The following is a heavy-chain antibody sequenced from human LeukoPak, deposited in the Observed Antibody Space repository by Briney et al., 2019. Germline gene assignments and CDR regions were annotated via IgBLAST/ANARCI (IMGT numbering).Heavy chain of an antibody. CDR2: VNHSGST. D-gene: IGHD3-10*01. CDR1: GGSFSGYY. J-gene: IGHJ4*02. Sequence: PSETLSLTCAVYGGSFSGYYWSWIRQPPGKGLEWIGEVNHSGSTNYNPSLKSRVTISVDTSKNQFSLKLSSVTAADTAVYYCAREADGSGSYYHFDYWGQGTLVTVSS. CDR3: AREADGSGSYYHFDY. V-gene: IGHV4-34*01.